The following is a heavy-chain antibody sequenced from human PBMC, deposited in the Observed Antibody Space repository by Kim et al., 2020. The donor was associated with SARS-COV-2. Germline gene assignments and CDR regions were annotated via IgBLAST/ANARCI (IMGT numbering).Heavy chain of an antibody. Sequence: SETLSLTCAVYGGSFSGYYWSWIRQPPWKGLEWIGEINHSGSTNYNPSLKSRVTISVDTSKNQFSLKLSSVTAADTAVYYCARATTIGRYYGSGRGGGMDVCGQGTTVTVSS. D-gene: IGHD3-10*01. J-gene: IGHJ6*02. CDR2: INHSGST. V-gene: IGHV4-34*01. CDR3: ARATTIGRYYGSGRGGGMDV. CDR1: GGSFSGYY.